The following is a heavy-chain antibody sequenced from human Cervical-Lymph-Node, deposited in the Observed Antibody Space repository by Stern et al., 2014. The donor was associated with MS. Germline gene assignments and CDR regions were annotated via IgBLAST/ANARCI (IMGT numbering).Heavy chain of an antibody. Sequence: QVQLQESGPGLVKASDTLSLTCSVSGGSISTYYWSWVRLPPGKGLEWIGNIYYSGSTNYNPSFKSRITISVDTSKNQFSLKLRSVTAADTAVYYCARASPYRTSWNHDAMDVWGQGTTVTVSS. CDR2: IYYSGST. D-gene: IGHD6-13*01. CDR1: GGSISTYY. V-gene: IGHV4-59*07. CDR3: ARASPYRTSWNHDAMDV. J-gene: IGHJ6*02.